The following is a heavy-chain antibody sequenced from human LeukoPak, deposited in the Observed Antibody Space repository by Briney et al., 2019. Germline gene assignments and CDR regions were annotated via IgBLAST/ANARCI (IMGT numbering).Heavy chain of an antibody. Sequence: GGSLRLSCAASGFTFSSYGMHWVRQAPGKGLEWVAVISYDGSNKYYADSVKGRYTISRDNSKNTLYLQMNSLRAEDTAVYYCARDFDDSSQGYYFDYWGQGTLVTVSS. CDR2: ISYDGSNK. CDR3: ARDFDDSSQGYYFDY. V-gene: IGHV3-30*03. CDR1: GFTFSSYG. J-gene: IGHJ4*02. D-gene: IGHD3-22*01.